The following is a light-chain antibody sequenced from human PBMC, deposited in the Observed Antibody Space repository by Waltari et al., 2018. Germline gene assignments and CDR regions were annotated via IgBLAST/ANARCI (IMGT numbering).Light chain of an antibody. CDR3: QQYITSPVT. J-gene: IGKJ5*01. CDR1: QSVMYSSNNKDY. CDR2: WAS. V-gene: IGKV4-1*01. Sequence: DIVMTQSPDSLAVSLVESATITCKSSQSVMYSSNNKDYLAWYQQKPGQPPKLPTYWASTRESGVPDRFSGSGSATNFTLTISSLQAEDVAVHWCQQYITSPVTFGQGTRLEIK.